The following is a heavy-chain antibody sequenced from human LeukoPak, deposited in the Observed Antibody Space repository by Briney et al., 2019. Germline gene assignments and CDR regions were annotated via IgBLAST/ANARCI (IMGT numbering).Heavy chain of an antibody. CDR1: GFTFSSYA. CDR3: AKVYDFWSGCYYSWEFDY. CDR2: ISGSGGST. Sequence: GGSLRLSCAASGFTFSSYAMSWVRQAPGKGLEWVSAISGSGGSTYYADSVKGRFTISRDNSKNTLYLQMNSLRAEDTAVYYCAKVYDFWSGCYYSWEFDYWGQGTLVTVSS. J-gene: IGHJ4*02. V-gene: IGHV3-23*01. D-gene: IGHD3-3*01.